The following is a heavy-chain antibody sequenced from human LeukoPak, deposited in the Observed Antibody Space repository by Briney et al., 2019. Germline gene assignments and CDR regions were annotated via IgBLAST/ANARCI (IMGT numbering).Heavy chain of an antibody. CDR2: INHSGST. CDR3: ARGRGQWLPLDY. V-gene: IGHV4-34*01. CDR1: GGSITSYY. Sequence: SETLSLTCTVSGGSITSYYWSWIRQPPGKGLEWIGEINHSGSTNYNPSLKSRVTISVDTSKNQFSLKLSSVTAADTAVYYCARGRGQWLPLDYWGQGTLVTVSS. D-gene: IGHD6-19*01. J-gene: IGHJ4*02.